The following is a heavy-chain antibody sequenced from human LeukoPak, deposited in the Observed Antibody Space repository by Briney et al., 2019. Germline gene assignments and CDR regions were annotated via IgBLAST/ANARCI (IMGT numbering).Heavy chain of an antibody. J-gene: IGHJ1*01. CDR1: GGSFSGYY. CDR3: AREAYCSGGSCYTAEYFQH. Sequence: SETLSLTCAVYGGSFSGYYCSWIRQPPGKGLEWNGEINHSGSTNYNPSLKSRVTISVDTSKNQFSLKLSSVTAADTAVYYCAREAYCSGGSCYTAEYFQHWGQGTLVTVSS. CDR2: INHSGST. V-gene: IGHV4-34*01. D-gene: IGHD2-15*01.